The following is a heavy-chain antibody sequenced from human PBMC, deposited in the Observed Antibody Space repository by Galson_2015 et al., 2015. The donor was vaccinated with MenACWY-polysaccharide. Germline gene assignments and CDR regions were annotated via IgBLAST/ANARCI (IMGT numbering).Heavy chain of an antibody. Sequence: QSGAEVKKPGESLKISCKGSGYSFTSYWIGRVRQTPGKGLEWMAIIYLDDSDTRYSPSFQGQVTISADKSISTAYLQWRSLKASDSAMYYCTRGDSNYRPEYWGRGTLVTVSS. D-gene: IGHD4-11*01. CDR3: TRGDSNYRPEY. CDR1: GYSFTSYW. J-gene: IGHJ4*02. CDR2: IYLDDSDT. V-gene: IGHV5-51*03.